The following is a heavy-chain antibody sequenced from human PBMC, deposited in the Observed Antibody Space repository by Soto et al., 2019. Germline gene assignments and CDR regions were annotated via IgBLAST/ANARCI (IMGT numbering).Heavy chain of an antibody. CDR3: ARGDRGAFDL. D-gene: IGHD1-26*01. Sequence: EVQLLVSRGGLVQPGESLRLSCAASGFTFSYYWMHWVRQAPGMGLVWVSRIHSDGSSTTYADSVKGRFTISRDNATNTLYLQMNSLRAEDTAVYYCARGDRGAFDLWGQGTVLTVSS. J-gene: IGHJ3*01. CDR2: IHSDGSST. V-gene: IGHV3-74*01. CDR1: GFTFSYYW.